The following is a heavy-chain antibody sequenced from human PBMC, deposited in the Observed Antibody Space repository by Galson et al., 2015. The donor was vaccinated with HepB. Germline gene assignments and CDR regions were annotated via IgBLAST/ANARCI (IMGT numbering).Heavy chain of an antibody. V-gene: IGHV1-46*01. Sequence: SVKVSCKASGYTFTSYYMHWVRQAPGQGLEWVGIINPSGGSTSYAQKFQGRVTMTRDTSTSTVYMELSSLRSEDTAVYYCARDSLSRFSGSYYDYWGQGTLVTVSS. CDR2: INPSGGST. CDR1: GYTFTSYY. J-gene: IGHJ4*02. CDR3: ARDSLSRFSGSYYDY. D-gene: IGHD1-26*01.